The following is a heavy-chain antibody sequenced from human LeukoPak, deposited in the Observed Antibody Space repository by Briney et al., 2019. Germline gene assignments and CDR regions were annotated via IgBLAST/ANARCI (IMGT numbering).Heavy chain of an antibody. Sequence: SETLSLTCTVSGGSISSYYWSWIRQPPGKGLEWIGYIYYSGSTNYNPSLKSRVTISVDTSKNQFSLKLSSVTAAGTAVHYCARLGDYVFDYWGQGTLVTVSS. CDR2: IYYSGST. V-gene: IGHV4-59*01. D-gene: IGHD4-17*01. CDR3: ARLGDYVFDY. J-gene: IGHJ4*02. CDR1: GGSISSYY.